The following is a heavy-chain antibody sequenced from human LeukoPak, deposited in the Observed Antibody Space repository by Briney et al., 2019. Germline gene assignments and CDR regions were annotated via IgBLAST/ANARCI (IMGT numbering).Heavy chain of an antibody. CDR2: ISYDGSNK. CDR3: ARSNTPVLLWFGEPPKGMDV. Sequence: PGGSLRLSCAASGFTFSSYAMHWVRQAPGKGLEWVAVISYDGSNKYYADSVKGRFTISRDNSKNTLYLQMNSLRAEDTAVYYCARSNTPVLLWFGEPPKGMDVWGQGTTVTVSS. J-gene: IGHJ6*02. V-gene: IGHV3-30-3*01. D-gene: IGHD3-10*01. CDR1: GFTFSSYA.